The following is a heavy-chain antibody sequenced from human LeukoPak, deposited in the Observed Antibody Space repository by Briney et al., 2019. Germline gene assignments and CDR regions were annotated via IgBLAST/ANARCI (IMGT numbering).Heavy chain of an antibody. J-gene: IGHJ4*02. V-gene: IGHV3-23*01. CDR1: GLTFKNFA. D-gene: IGHD6-6*01. Sequence: GGSLRLSCAASGLTFKNFAMSWVRQPPGEGLQRVSVISGSGITTYYARSVKGRFTISRDNSKNTLYLQMNNLRAEDTAIYYCAKTGLYSSSSRGYFDYWGQGTLVTVSS. CDR2: ISGSGITT. CDR3: AKTGLYSSSSRGYFDY.